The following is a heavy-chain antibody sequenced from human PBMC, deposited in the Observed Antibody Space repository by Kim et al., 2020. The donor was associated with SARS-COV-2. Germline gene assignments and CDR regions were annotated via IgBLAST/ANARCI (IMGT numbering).Heavy chain of an antibody. Sequence: SETLSLTCTVSGGSISSYYWSWIRQPAGKGLEWIGRIYTSGSTNYNPSLKSRVTMSVDTSKNQFSLKLSSVTAADTAVYYCARDLGYCSSTSCFGSVYYYYGMDVWGQGTTVTVSS. CDR2: IYTSGST. J-gene: IGHJ6*02. V-gene: IGHV4-4*07. CDR1: GGSISSYY. CDR3: ARDLGYCSSTSCFGSVYYYYGMDV. D-gene: IGHD2-2*01.